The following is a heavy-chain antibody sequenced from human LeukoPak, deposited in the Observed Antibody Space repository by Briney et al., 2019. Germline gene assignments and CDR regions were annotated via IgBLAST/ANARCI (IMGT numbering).Heavy chain of an antibody. D-gene: IGHD4-17*01. CDR1: GFPFYVYP. Sequence: PGGSLRDFCEGSGFPFYVYPVHRVRPAPGKGLEWVAVISYDGSNKYYADSVKGRFTISRDSSKNTLYLQMNSLRAEDTAVYYCARDQGYWGVTIHYWGQGTLVTVFS. CDR3: ARDQGYWGVTIHY. J-gene: IGHJ4*02. CDR2: ISYDGSNK. V-gene: IGHV3-30-3*01.